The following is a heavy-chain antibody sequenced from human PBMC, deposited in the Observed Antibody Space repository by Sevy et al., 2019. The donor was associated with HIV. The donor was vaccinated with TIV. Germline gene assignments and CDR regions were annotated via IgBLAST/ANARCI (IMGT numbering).Heavy chain of an antibody. Sequence: GGSLRLSCAASGFTFSRDWMTWVRQAPGKGLEWVAKIKADGSETYSVDSVKGRFSISRDNAKNALYLQMNSLRAEDTAVYYCARGANNLYNWGQGTLVIVSS. CDR3: ARGANNLYN. CDR1: GFTFSRDW. V-gene: IGHV3-7*01. D-gene: IGHD3-10*01. J-gene: IGHJ4*02. CDR2: IKADGSET.